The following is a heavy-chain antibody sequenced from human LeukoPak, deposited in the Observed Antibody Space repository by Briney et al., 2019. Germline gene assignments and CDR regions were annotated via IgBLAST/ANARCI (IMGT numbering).Heavy chain of an antibody. J-gene: IGHJ4*02. CDR1: LFTVSSNY. D-gene: IGHD1-7*01. CDR2: IYSGGST. CDR3: ARELLNWNYDY. V-gene: IGHV3-53*01. Sequence: GGSLRLSCAASLFTVSSNYMSCVRQAPGKGLEWVSVIYSGGSTSYAASVKGRFTTSRDNSKNTLYLQINSLRAEDTAVYYCARELLNWNYDYWGQGTLVTVSS.